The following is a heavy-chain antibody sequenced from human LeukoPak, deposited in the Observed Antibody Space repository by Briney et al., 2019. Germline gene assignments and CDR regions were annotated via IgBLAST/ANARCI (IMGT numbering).Heavy chain of an antibody. CDR2: ISSSGSTI. CDR3: ARDLGYYDSSGYSTLGDFDY. V-gene: IGHV3-48*03. D-gene: IGHD3-22*01. CDR1: GFTFSSYE. J-gene: IGHJ4*02. Sequence: GGSLRLSCAASGFTFSSYEMNWVRQAPGKGLEWVSYISSSGSTIYYAGSVKGRFTISRDNAKNSLYLQMDSLRAEDTAVYYCARDLGYYDSSGYSTLGDFDYWGQGTLVTVSS.